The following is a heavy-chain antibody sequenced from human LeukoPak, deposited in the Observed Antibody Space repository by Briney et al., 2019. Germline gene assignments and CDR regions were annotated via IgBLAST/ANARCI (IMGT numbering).Heavy chain of an antibody. CDR3: AREGAQLLEVLDYNWFDP. V-gene: IGHV4-38-2*02. CDR1: GYSISTGYY. CDR2: FYHGGST. Sequence: KASETLSLTCTVSGYSISTGYYWDWIRQPPGKGLEWIGTFYHGGSTYYNPSLKSRVTISVDTSKNQFSLNLTSVTAADTAVYYCAREGAQLLEVLDYNWFDPWGQGTLVTVSS. D-gene: IGHD6-13*01. J-gene: IGHJ5*02.